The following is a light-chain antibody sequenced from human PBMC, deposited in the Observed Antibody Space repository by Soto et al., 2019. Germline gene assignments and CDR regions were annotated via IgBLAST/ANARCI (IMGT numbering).Light chain of an antibody. CDR2: EVS. CDR3: SSYAGSNNLV. J-gene: IGLJ1*01. CDR1: SSDLGANNY. Sequence: QSVLTQPPSASGFPGQSVTISCTGTSSDLGANNYVSWYQQYPGKAPKFMIYEVSKRPSGVPDRFSGSKSGNTASLTVSGLQAEDEADYYCSSYAGSNNLVFGTGTKVTVL. V-gene: IGLV2-8*01.